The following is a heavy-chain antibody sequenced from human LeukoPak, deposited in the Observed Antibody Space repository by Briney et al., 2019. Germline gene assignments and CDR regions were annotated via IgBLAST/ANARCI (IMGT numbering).Heavy chain of an antibody. CDR3: ARDSSSWYMGAFDI. CDR2: INHSGST. CDR1: GGSFSGYY. J-gene: IGHJ3*02. V-gene: IGHV4-34*01. D-gene: IGHD6-13*01. Sequence: SETLSLTCAVYGGSFSGYYWSWIRQPPGKGLEWIGEINHSGSTNYNPSLKSRVTISVDTSKNQFSLKLSSVTAADTAVYYCARDSSSWYMGAFDIWGQGTMVTVSS.